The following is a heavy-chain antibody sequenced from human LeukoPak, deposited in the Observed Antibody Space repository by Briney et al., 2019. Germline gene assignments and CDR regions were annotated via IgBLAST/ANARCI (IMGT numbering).Heavy chain of an antibody. CDR3: AKSGPGYCSSTSCYAYFDN. CDR2: ISGSGGST. D-gene: IGHD2-2*01. CDR1: GFTFSSYA. J-gene: IGHJ4*02. V-gene: IGHV3-23*01. Sequence: GGSLRLSCAASGFTFSSYAMSWVRQAPGKGLEWVSAISGSGGSTYYADSVKGRFTISRDNSKNTLYLQMNSLRAEDTAVYYCAKSGPGYCSSTSCYAYFDNWGQGTLVTVSS.